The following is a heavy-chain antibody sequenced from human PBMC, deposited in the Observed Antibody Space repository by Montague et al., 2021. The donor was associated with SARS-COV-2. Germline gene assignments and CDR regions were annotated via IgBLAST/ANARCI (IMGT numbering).Heavy chain of an antibody. Sequence: SETLSLTCTVSGYSISSGYYWGWIRQPPGKGLEWIGSIYHSGSTYYNPSLKSRVTISVDTSKNQFSLKLSSVTAADTAGYYSWGGVGAPYYYYGMDVWGQGTTVTVSS. CDR3: WGGVGAPYYYYGMDV. D-gene: IGHD1-26*01. CDR2: IYHSGST. CDR1: GYSISSGYY. J-gene: IGHJ6*02. V-gene: IGHV4-38-2*02.